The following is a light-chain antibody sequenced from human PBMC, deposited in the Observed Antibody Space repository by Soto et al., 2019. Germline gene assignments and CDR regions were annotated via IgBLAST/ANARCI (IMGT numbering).Light chain of an antibody. J-gene: IGKJ2*01. CDR2: AAS. V-gene: IGKV1-6*01. CDR1: QSISNW. Sequence: IQMTQSPSTLSASVGDRVTITCRASQSISNWLAWYQQKPGKAPKLLIYAASSLQSGVPSRFSGSGSGTDFTLTISSLQPEDFATYYCLQDYNYPYTFGQGTKVDIK. CDR3: LQDYNYPYT.